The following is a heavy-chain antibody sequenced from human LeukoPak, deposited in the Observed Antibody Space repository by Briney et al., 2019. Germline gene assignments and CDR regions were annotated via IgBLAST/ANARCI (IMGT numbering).Heavy chain of an antibody. V-gene: IGHV1-2*02. CDR2: INPNSGGT. Sequence: ASVTVSCTASVYTFAGYYMHWVRQAPGQGLEWMGWINPNSGGTNYAQKFQGRVTMTRDTSISTAYMELSRLRSDDTAVYYCARPNYDFWSGYPNWFDPWGQGTLVTVSS. CDR1: VYTFAGYY. J-gene: IGHJ5*02. D-gene: IGHD3-3*01. CDR3: ARPNYDFWSGYPNWFDP.